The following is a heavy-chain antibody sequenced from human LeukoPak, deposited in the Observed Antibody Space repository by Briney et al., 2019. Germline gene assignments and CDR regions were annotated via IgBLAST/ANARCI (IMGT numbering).Heavy chain of an antibody. CDR2: IWYDGSNK. CDR1: GLTFSSYG. D-gene: IGHD6-19*01. Sequence: GGSLRLSCAASGLTFSSYGMRWVRQAPGKGLEWVAVIWYDGSNKYYADSVKGRFTISRDNSKNTLYLQMNSLRAEDTAVYYCARDGIAVAGTNYYYGMDVWGQGTTVTVSS. V-gene: IGHV3-33*01. J-gene: IGHJ6*02. CDR3: ARDGIAVAGTNYYYGMDV.